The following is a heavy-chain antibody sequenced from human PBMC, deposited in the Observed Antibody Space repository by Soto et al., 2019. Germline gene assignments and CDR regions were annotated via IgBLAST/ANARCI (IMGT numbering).Heavy chain of an antibody. V-gene: IGHV3-23*01. CDR1: GITISNYP. CDR2: ISGRGDRT. CDR3: VKDDGGYPSTAPH. D-gene: IGHD3-22*01. J-gene: IGHJ4*02. Sequence: EVQLLESAGRLVQPGGSLRVTCAASGITISNYPMSWVRQAPGKGLDWVSGISGRGDRTYYADSAKGRFTISKDISRNSLSLQLDSLGVEDTAVYFCVKDDGGYPSTAPHWGQGTLVTVSS.